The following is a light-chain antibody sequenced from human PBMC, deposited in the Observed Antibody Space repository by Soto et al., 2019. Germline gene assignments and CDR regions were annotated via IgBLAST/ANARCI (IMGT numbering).Light chain of an antibody. V-gene: IGKV3-20*01. Sequence: EIVLTQSPGTLSLSPGERATLSCRASQSVSSSYLAWYQQKPGQAPRLLIYGASSRATGIPDRFSGSGSGTDFTLTISRLEPEDFAVHYCQQYGSSPGWTFGQGTKVEIK. CDR1: QSVSSSY. CDR3: QQYGSSPGWT. CDR2: GAS. J-gene: IGKJ1*01.